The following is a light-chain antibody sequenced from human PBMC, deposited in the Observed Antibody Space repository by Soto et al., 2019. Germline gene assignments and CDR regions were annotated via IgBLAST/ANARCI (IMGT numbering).Light chain of an antibody. CDR2: ATF. CDR1: QSISDSN. Sequence: EIVLTQSPDTLPLSPGERATLSCRASQSISDSNLAWYQQRPGQPPRLLIYATFIRATGVPDRFIGSGSGTEFTLTIGRLEPEDFAVFFCQHYGTSLFTLGPGTRVDIK. CDR3: QHYGTSLFT. V-gene: IGKV3-20*01. J-gene: IGKJ3*01.